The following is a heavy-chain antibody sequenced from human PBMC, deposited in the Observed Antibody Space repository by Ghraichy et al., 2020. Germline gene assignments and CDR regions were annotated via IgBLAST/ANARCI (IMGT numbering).Heavy chain of an antibody. Sequence: SETLSLTCAVYGGSFSGYYWSWIRQPPGKGLEWIGEINHSGSTNYNPSLKSRVTISVDTSKNQFSLKLSSVTAADTAVYYCARARDCYMRVDWFDPWRQGTLVTVSS. D-gene: IGHD5-24*01. CDR1: GGSFSGYY. J-gene: IGHJ5*02. V-gene: IGHV4-34*01. CDR3: ARARDCYMRVDWFDP. CDR2: INHSGST.